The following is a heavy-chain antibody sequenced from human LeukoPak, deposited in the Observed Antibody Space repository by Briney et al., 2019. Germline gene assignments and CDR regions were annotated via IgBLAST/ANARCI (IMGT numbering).Heavy chain of an antibody. CDR1: GFTFSSYG. CDR3: AKDLLALGYYYYGMDG. J-gene: IGHJ6*01. Sequence: GGSLRLSCAASGFTFSSYGMTWVRQAPGKGLVWVAVISYDGSNKYYADSVKGRFTISRDNSKNTLYLQMNSLRAEDTAVYYCAKDLLALGYYYYGMDGLGQGTTVTVSS. V-gene: IGHV3-30*18. CDR2: ISYDGSNK. D-gene: IGHD3-16*01.